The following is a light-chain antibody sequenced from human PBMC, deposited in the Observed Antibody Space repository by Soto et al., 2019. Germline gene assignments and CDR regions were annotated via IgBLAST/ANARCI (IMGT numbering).Light chain of an antibody. J-gene: IGKJ4*02. CDR1: QTISSW. Sequence: DIQLTQSPSSLSGSVGDRVSITCRASQTISSWLAWYQQKPGKAPKLLIHAASSLQSGVPSRFSGSGSGTDFTLTINSLQPEDVATYYCLQYDDLPLTFGRGTKVDIK. CDR3: LQYDDLPLT. V-gene: IGKV1-5*01. CDR2: AAS.